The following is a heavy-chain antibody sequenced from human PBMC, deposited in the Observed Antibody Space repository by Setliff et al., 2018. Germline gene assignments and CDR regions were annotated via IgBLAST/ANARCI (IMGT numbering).Heavy chain of an antibody. V-gene: IGHV5-51*01. CDR1: GYTFSDYW. J-gene: IGHJ3*02. Sequence: PGESLKISCRGSGYTFSDYWIGWVRQMPGKGLEWMGIIYPGDSDTTYSPSFQGQVTISVDKSISTAYLQWSSLKASDTAMYYCARSPLDDAFDIWGQGTMVTVSS. CDR2: IYPGDSDT. CDR3: ARSPLDDAFDI.